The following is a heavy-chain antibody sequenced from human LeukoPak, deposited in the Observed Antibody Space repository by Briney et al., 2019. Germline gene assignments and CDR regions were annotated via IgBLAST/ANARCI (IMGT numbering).Heavy chain of an antibody. J-gene: IGHJ4*02. CDR1: GGSFSGYY. V-gene: IGHV4-34*01. Sequence: SGTLSLTCAVYGGSFSGYYWSWLRQPPGKGLEWIGEINHSGSTNYNPSITSRVTISLDTSKNQYSLRLSSVTAADTAVYYCARGPRRFLGLGAYWGQGTLVTVSS. CDR3: ARGPRRFLGLGAY. D-gene: IGHD3-16*01. CDR2: INHSGST.